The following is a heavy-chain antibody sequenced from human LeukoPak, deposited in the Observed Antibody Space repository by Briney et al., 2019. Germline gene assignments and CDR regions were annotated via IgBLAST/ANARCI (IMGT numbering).Heavy chain of an antibody. CDR2: IDWDDDK. Sequence: SGPTLVHPTQTLTLTCTFSGFSLSTSGMRVSWIRQPPGKALEWLARIDWDDDKFYSTSLKTRLTISKDTSKNQVVLTMTNMDPVDTATYYCARGRGYSYGYAFDIWGQGTMVTVSS. V-gene: IGHV2-70*04. J-gene: IGHJ3*02. D-gene: IGHD5-18*01. CDR1: GFSLSTSGMR. CDR3: ARGRGYSYGYAFDI.